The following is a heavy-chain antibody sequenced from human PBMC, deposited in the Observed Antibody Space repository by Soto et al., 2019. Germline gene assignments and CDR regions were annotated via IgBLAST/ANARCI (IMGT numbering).Heavy chain of an antibody. J-gene: IGHJ6*02. CDR1: GGSISSYY. D-gene: IGHD4-4*01. V-gene: IGHV4-4*07. CDR2: IYTSGST. Sequence: QVQLQESGPGLVKPSETLSLTCTVSGGSISSYYWSWIRQPAGKGLEWIGRIYTSGSTNYNPSLKSRVTMSVDTSKNQFSLKLSSVTAADTAVYYCARDRALTTVTDYYYYYGMDVWGQGTTVTVSS. CDR3: ARDRALTTVTDYYYYYGMDV.